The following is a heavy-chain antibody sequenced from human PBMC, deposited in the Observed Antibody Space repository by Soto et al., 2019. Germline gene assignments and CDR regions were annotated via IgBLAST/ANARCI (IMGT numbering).Heavy chain of an antibody. V-gene: IGHV4-34*12. CDR3: ARAPRELLAEGPLFLYYYYGFDV. Sequence: QVHLQQWGAGLLKPSGTLSLTCTVSGGSFTEAYWTWVRQSPGRGLEWIGEVFHAGNTNYNPSLKSRVPLSLDTAKNQVSLRLTSVTAADSAVYYCARAPRELLAEGPLFLYYYYGFDVWGQGTTVIVSS. J-gene: IGHJ6*02. CDR1: GGSFTEAY. D-gene: IGHD1-7*01. CDR2: VFHAGNT.